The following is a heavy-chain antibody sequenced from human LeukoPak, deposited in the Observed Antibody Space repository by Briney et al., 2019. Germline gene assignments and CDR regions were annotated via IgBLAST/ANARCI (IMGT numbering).Heavy chain of an antibody. Sequence: SETLSLTYTVSGVSISSSSYYWDWIRQPPGKGLEWIGSMYYSGSTYYNPSLKSRVTISVDTSKNQLSLKLSSVTGADTAVYYCARSVYSTSADAGGQGTLVTVSS. D-gene: IGHD6-13*01. J-gene: IGHJ5*02. CDR3: ARSVYSTSADA. CDR2: MYYSGST. V-gene: IGHV4-39*01. CDR1: GVSISSSSYY.